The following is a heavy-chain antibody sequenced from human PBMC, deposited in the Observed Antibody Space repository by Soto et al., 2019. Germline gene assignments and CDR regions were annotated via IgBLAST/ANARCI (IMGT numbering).Heavy chain of an antibody. Sequence: GASVKVSFKAYGGTFSSYAISWVRQAPGQGLEWMGGIIPIFGTANYAQKFQGRVTITADKSTSTAYMELSSLRSEDTAVYYCARGQNPIFGVVISAAFDIWGQGTMVTVSS. D-gene: IGHD3-3*01. V-gene: IGHV1-69*06. J-gene: IGHJ3*02. CDR1: GGTFSSYA. CDR3: ARGQNPIFGVVISAAFDI. CDR2: IIPIFGTA.